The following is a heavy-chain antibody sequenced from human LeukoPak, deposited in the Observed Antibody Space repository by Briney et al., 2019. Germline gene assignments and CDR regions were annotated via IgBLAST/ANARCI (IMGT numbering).Heavy chain of an antibody. J-gene: IGHJ4*02. Sequence: GASVKVSCEASGYTFTSYGISWVRQAPGQGLEWLGWISVYNVNTNYAQKLQGRVTMTTDTSTSTVYMELRSLRSDDTAVYYCARDYSGYDGFDYWGQGTLVTVSS. CDR1: GYTFTSYG. V-gene: IGHV1-18*01. CDR3: ARDYSGYDGFDY. D-gene: IGHD5-12*01. CDR2: ISVYNVNT.